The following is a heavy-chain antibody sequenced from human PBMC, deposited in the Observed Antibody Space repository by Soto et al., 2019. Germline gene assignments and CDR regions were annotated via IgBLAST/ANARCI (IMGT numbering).Heavy chain of an antibody. CDR1: GYTFTNHG. D-gene: IGHD4-17*01. CDR2: ISGHNGNT. CDR3: ARDLYALAYYFDY. J-gene: IGHJ4*02. Sequence: QVQLVQSGAEVKKPGASVKVSCKASGYTFTNHGASWVRQAPGQGLEWLGWISGHNGNTKYAQRLQGRVTMTTDTSTSTAYMELRSLKSDDTAVYYCARDLYALAYYFDYWAQRTLLTLSS. V-gene: IGHV1-18*01.